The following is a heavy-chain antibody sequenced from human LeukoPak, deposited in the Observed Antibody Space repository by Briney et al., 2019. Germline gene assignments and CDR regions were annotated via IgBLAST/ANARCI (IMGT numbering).Heavy chain of an antibody. J-gene: IGHJ4*02. V-gene: IGHV3-64*01. Sequence: GGSLRLSCAASGFTFSSYAMHWVRQAPGKGLEYVSAISSNGGSTYYANSVKGRFTISRDNSKNTLYLQMGSLRAEDMAVYYCARVKRVRSSWYYFDYWGQGTLVIVSS. CDR3: ARVKRVRSSWYYFDY. CDR2: ISSNGGST. D-gene: IGHD6-13*01. CDR1: GFTFSSYA.